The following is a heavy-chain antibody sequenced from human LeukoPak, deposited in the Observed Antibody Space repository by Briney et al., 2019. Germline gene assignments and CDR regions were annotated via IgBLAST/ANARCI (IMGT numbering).Heavy chain of an antibody. CDR3: ARRKRNWFDP. D-gene: IGHD1-14*01. CDR1: GGSISSGGYY. J-gene: IGHJ5*02. Sequence: PSETLSLTCTVSGGSISSGGYYWSWIRQHPGKGLEWIGYIYYSGSTYYNPSLKSRVTISVDTSKNQFSLKLSSVAAADTAVYYCARRKRNWFDPWGQGTLVTVSS. CDR2: IYYSGST. V-gene: IGHV4-31*03.